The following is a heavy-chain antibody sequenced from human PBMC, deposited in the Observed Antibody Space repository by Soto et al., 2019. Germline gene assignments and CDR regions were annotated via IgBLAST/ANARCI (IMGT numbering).Heavy chain of an antibody. V-gene: IGHV3-30-3*01. D-gene: IGHD5-18*01. CDR3: ATGDGYIYGNTFDS. Sequence: QVQLVESGGGVVQPGRSLRLSCAASGFTFNNYAMHWVRQAPGKGLEWMAFISYDGSNKYYADSVTGRFTISRDNSRNTLYLQMNSLRAEDTAVYYCATGDGYIYGNTFDSWGQGTLVTVSS. CDR2: ISYDGSNK. J-gene: IGHJ4*02. CDR1: GFTFNNYA.